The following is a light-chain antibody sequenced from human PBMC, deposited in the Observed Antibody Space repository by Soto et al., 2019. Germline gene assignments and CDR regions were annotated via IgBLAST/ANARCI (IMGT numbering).Light chain of an antibody. J-gene: IGLJ1*01. Sequence: SALTQPASVSGSPGQSITISCTGTSSDVGGYNYVSWYQQHPGKAPELMIYDVSNRPSGVSNRFSGSKSGNTTSLTISGLQAEDEADYYCSSYTSSSTLGYVFGTGTKVTVL. CDR2: DVS. CDR3: SSYTSSSTLGYV. CDR1: SSDVGGYNY. V-gene: IGLV2-14*01.